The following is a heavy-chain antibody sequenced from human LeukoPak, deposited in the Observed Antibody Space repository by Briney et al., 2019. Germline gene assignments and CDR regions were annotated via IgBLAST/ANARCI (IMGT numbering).Heavy chain of an antibody. J-gene: IGHJ4*02. Sequence: GGSLRLSCAASGFTFSSYGMSWVRQAPGKGLEWVSVISGSGGSTYYADSVKGRFTISRDNSKNTLYLQMNSLRAEDTAVYYCAKDRGYSGYEIGDYWGQGTLVTVSS. D-gene: IGHD5-12*01. V-gene: IGHV3-23*01. CDR1: GFTFSSYG. CDR3: AKDRGYSGYEIGDY. CDR2: ISGSGGST.